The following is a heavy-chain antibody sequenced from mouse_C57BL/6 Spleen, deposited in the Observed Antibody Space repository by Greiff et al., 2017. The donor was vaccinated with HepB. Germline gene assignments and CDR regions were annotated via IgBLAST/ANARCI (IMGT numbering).Heavy chain of an antibody. CDR3: AREDDGLPGYYAMDY. D-gene: IGHD2-3*01. J-gene: IGHJ4*01. V-gene: IGHV5-4*01. Sequence: EVKLEESGGGLVKPGGSLKLSCAASGFTFSSYAMSWVRQTPEKRLEWVATISDGGSYTYYPDNVKGRFTISRDNAKNNLYLQMSHLKSEDTAMYYCAREDDGLPGYYAMDYWGQGTSVTVSS. CDR1: GFTFSSYA. CDR2: ISDGGSYT.